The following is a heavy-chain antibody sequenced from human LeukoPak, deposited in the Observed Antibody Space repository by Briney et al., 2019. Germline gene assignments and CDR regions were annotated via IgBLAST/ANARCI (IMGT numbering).Heavy chain of an antibody. CDR3: ARDGTSIAAVDY. Sequence: ASVTVSCKASGYTFTCYYMHWVRQAPGQGLEWMGWINPNSGGTNYAQKFQGRVTMTRDTSISTAYMELSRLRSDDTAVYYCARDGTSIAAVDYWGQGTLVTVSS. CDR1: GYTFTCYY. CDR2: INPNSGGT. V-gene: IGHV1-2*02. J-gene: IGHJ4*02. D-gene: IGHD6-6*01.